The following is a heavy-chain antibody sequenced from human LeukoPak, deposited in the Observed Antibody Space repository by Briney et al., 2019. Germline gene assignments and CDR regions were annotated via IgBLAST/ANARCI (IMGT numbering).Heavy chain of an antibody. CDR2: IYHSGST. V-gene: IGHV4-38-2*01. J-gene: IGHJ5*02. D-gene: IGHD3-3*01. CDR3: ARHTIFGVVIYNWFDP. Sequence: PSETLSLTCAVSGYSISSGYYWGWIRQPPEKGLEWIGSIYHSGSTYYNPSLKSRVTISVDTSKNQFSLKLSSVTAADTAVYYCARHTIFGVVIYNWFDPWGQGTLVTVSS. CDR1: GYSISSGYY.